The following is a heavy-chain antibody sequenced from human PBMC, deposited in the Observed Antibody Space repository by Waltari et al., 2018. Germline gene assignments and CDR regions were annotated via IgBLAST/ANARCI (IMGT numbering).Heavy chain of an antibody. CDR1: GGSISSSSYY. J-gene: IGHJ4*02. Sequence: QLQLQESGPGLVKPSETLSLTCTVSGGSISSSSYYWGWIRQPPGKGLEWIGSIYYSGSTYYNPSLKIRVTISVDTAKNQFSLKLSSVTAADTAVYYCARLNTCSSTSCYWGFDYWGQGTLVTVSS. CDR2: IYYSGST. V-gene: IGHV4-39*01. CDR3: ARLNTCSSTSCYWGFDY. D-gene: IGHD2-2*01.